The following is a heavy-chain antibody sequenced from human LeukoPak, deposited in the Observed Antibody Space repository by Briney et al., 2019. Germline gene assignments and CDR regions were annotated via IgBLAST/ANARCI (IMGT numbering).Heavy chain of an antibody. D-gene: IGHD2-2*01. CDR2: IYYSGST. CDR1: GGSISSSSYY. CDR3: ARHQYQLLSGAFDI. V-gene: IGHV4-39*01. Sequence: SETLSLTCTVSGGSISSSSYYWGWIRQPPGKGLEWIGSIYYSGSTYYNPSLKSRVTISVDTSKNQFSLKLSSVTAADTAVYYCARHQYQLLSGAFDIWGQGTMVTVSS. J-gene: IGHJ3*02.